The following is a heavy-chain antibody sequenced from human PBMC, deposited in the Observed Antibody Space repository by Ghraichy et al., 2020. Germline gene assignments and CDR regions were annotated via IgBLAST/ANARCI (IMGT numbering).Heavy chain of an antibody. CDR3: ARADTITMIDLFDY. CDR2: IYYSGST. V-gene: IGHV4-39*07. D-gene: IGHD3-22*01. Sequence: SETLSLTCTVSGGSISSSSYYWGWIRQPPGKGLEWIGSIYYSGSTYYNPSLKSRVTISVDTSKNQFSLKLSSVTAADTAVYYCARADTITMIDLFDYWGQGTLVTVSS. CDR1: GGSISSSSYY. J-gene: IGHJ4*02.